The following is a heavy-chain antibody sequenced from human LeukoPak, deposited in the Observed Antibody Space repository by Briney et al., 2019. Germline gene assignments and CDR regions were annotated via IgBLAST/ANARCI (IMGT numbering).Heavy chain of an antibody. D-gene: IGHD5-12*01. V-gene: IGHV3-7*05. J-gene: IGHJ4*02. Sequence: PGGSLRLSCADSGFLFSNSWMAWVRQAQGRGLEWLANINQDGSAKTCVDSVKGRFTLSRDNAKNSLYLQMNSLRAEDTAMYYCARDSGYNAFDYWGQGTLVTVSS. CDR2: INQDGSAK. CDR1: GFLFSNSW. CDR3: ARDSGYNAFDY.